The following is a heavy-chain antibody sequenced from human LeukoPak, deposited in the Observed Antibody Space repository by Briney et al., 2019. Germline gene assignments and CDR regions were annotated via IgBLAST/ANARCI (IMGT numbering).Heavy chain of an antibody. CDR3: AKDIGGYCSGGSCYSGGAFDI. CDR1: GFTFDDYT. CDR2: ISWDGGST. V-gene: IGHV3-43*01. D-gene: IGHD2-15*01. Sequence: PGGSLRLSCAASGFTFDDYTMHWVRQAPGKGLEWVSLISWDGGSTYYADSVKGRFTISRDNSKNSLYLQMNSLRTEDTASYYCAKDIGGYCSGGSCYSGGAFDIWGQGTMVTVSS. J-gene: IGHJ3*02.